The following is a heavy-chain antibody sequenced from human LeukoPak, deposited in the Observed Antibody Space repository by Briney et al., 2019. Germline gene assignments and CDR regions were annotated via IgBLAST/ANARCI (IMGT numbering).Heavy chain of an antibody. J-gene: IGHJ4*02. D-gene: IGHD3-9*01. Sequence: SETLSLTCTVSGGSIRTHYWSWIRQPPGKGLEWIGYIYYSGSTNYNPSLKSRVTISVDTSKNQFSLKLSSVTAADTAVYYCARHILTGYYITPSFDYWGQGTLVTVSS. CDR2: IYYSGST. CDR1: GGSIRTHY. CDR3: ARHILTGYYITPSFDY. V-gene: IGHV4-59*08.